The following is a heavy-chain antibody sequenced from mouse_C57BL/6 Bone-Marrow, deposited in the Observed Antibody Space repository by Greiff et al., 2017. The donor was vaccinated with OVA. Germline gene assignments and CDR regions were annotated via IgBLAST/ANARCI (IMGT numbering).Heavy chain of an antibody. CDR3: VREGNGYYAWFAY. CDR1: GFTFNTYA. CDR2: IRSKSSNYAT. D-gene: IGHD2-3*01. Sequence: EVQLVESGGGLVQPKGSLKLSCAASGFTFNTYAMHWVRQAPGKGLEWVARIRSKSSNYATYYVVSVKDRFTISRDDSENMLYLQMINLKTENAAVYYSVREGNGYYAWFAYWGQGTLVTVSA. V-gene: IGHV10-3*01. J-gene: IGHJ3*01.